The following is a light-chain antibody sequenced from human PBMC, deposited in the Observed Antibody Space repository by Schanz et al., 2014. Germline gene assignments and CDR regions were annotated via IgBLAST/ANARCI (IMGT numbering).Light chain of an antibody. CDR2: DVS. V-gene: IGLV2-14*01. CDR3: CSYAGSSTFVV. Sequence: QSVLTQPASVSGSPGQSITISCTGTASDVGGYNYVSWYQQYPGKAPKLLIYDVSHRPSGVSNRFSGSKSGNTASLTISGLQAEDEADYYCCSYAGSSTFVVFGGGTKLTVL. J-gene: IGLJ2*01. CDR1: ASDVGGYNY.